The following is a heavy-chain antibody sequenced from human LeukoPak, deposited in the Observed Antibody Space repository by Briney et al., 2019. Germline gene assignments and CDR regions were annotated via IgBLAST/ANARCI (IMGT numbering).Heavy chain of an antibody. CDR3: AKGTYSSGWYEYYFDY. CDR2: ISGSGGST. Sequence: GGSLRLSCAASGFTFSNYGLSWVRQAPGKGLEWVSAISGSGGSTYYADSVKGRFTISRDNSKNTLYLQMNSLRAEDTAVYYCAKGTYSSGWYEYYFDYWGQGTLVTVSS. J-gene: IGHJ4*02. D-gene: IGHD6-19*01. V-gene: IGHV3-23*01. CDR1: GFTFSNYG.